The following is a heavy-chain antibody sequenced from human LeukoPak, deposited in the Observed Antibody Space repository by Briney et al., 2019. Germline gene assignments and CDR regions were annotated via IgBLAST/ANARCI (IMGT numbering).Heavy chain of an antibody. CDR3: AKSLGSGD. D-gene: IGHD2-15*01. V-gene: IGHV3-74*01. CDR2: VQSDGSST. J-gene: IGHJ4*02. Sequence: GGSLRLSCAASGFTFSSYWMHWVRQAPGKGLVWVSRVQSDGSSTSYADSVKGRFTISRDNSKNTLYLQMNSLRAEDTAVYYCAKSLGSGDWGQGTLVTVSS. CDR1: GFTFSSYW.